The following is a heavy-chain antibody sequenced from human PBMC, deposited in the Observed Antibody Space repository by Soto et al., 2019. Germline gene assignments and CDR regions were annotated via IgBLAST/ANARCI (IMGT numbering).Heavy chain of an antibody. J-gene: IGHJ4*02. CDR1: GFTVSSNY. CDR3: AIDSSGWAYYFDY. V-gene: IGHV3-66*01. D-gene: IGHD6-19*01. Sequence: GGSLRLSCAASGFTVSSNYMSWVRQAPGKGLEWVSVIYSGGSTYYADSVKGRFTISRDNSKNTLYLQMNSLRAEDTAVYYCAIDSSGWAYYFDYWGQGTLVTVSS. CDR2: IYSGGST.